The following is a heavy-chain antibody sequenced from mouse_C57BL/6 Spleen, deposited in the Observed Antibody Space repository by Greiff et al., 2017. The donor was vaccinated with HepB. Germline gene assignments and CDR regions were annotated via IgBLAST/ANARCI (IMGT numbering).Heavy chain of an antibody. J-gene: IGHJ2*01. D-gene: IGHD1-1*01. V-gene: IGHV1-81*01. CDR3: ARYYYSSSYFDY. CDR2: IYPRSGNT. CDR1: GYTFTSYG. Sequence: VQLQESGAELARPGASVKLSCKASGYTFTSYGISWVKQRTGQGLEWIGEIYPRSGNTYYNEKFKGKATLTADKSSSTAYMELRSLTSEDSAVYFCARYYYSSSYFDYWGQGTTLTVSS.